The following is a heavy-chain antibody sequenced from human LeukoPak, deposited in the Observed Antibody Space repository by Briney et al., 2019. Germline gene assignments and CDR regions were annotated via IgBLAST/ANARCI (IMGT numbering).Heavy chain of an antibody. Sequence: SETLPLTCTVSGGSISGRGHHWGWIRQPPGKGLEWIGNIYYSGSTFYNPSLKSRVTISVDTSQEQFSLKLSSVAAADTAVYYCAREGWGYNDGRGSFDYWGQGTLVTVSS. D-gene: IGHD3-22*01. J-gene: IGHJ4*02. V-gene: IGHV4-39*02. CDR3: AREGWGYNDGRGSFDY. CDR2: IYYSGST. CDR1: GGSISGRGHH.